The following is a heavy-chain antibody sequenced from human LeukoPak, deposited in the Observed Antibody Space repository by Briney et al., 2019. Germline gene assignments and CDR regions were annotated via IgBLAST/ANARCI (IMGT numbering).Heavy chain of an antibody. CDR2: IFYSGNT. CDR3: ARGGSWFDP. CDR1: GGSINNLY. V-gene: IGHV4-59*01. D-gene: IGHD6-19*01. J-gene: IGHJ5*02. Sequence: KPSETLSLNCSVSGGSINNLYWSWIRQSPGKGLEWIGYIFYSGNTNYSPSLKSRVTISVDTSKNQFSLTLRSVTAADTAVYYCARGGSWFDPWGQGVLVTVSS.